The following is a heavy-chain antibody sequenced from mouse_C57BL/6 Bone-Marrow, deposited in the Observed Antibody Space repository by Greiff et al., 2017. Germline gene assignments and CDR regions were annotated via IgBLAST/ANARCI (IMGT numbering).Heavy chain of an antibody. CDR2: IRNKANGYTT. Sequence: EVHLVESGGGLVQPGGSLSLSCAASGFTFTDYYMSWVRQPPGKALEWLGFIRNKANGYTTEYSASVKGRFTISRDNSQSILYLQMNALRAEDSATYYCARSFYDYGGYFDYWGQGTTLTVSS. D-gene: IGHD2-4*01. CDR1: GFTFTDYY. J-gene: IGHJ2*01. V-gene: IGHV7-3*01. CDR3: ARSFYDYGGYFDY.